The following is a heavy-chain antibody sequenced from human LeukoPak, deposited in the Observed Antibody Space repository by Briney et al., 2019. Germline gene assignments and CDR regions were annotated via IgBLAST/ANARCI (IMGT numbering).Heavy chain of an antibody. CDR2: IYYSGST. Sequence: GTYWMHWVRQAPGKGLEWIGYIYYSGSTYYNPSLKSRVTISVDTSKNQFSLKLSSVTAADTAVYYCARLLDGNLFDYWGQGTLVTVSS. J-gene: IGHJ4*02. V-gene: IGHV4-31*02. D-gene: IGHD2/OR15-2a*01. CDR1: GTY. CDR3: ARLLDGNLFDY.